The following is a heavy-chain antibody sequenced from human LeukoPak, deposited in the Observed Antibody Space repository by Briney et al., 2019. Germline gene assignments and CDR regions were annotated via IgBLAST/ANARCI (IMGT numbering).Heavy chain of an antibody. CDR1: GFTFNGAW. J-gene: IGHJ4*02. CDR2: ISHDGSEE. V-gene: IGHV3-7*01. CDR3: AAMSLAF. Sequence: GGSLRLSCAASGFTFNGAWMSWVRQVPGKGLQWVAAISHDGSEEYYVDSVKGRFTISRDNAIDSLFLQMNSLRAEDAALYYCAAMSLAFWGQGTLVTVSS. D-gene: IGHD2-2*01.